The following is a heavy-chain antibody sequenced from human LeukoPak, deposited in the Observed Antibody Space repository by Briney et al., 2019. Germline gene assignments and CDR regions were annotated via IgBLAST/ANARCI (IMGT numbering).Heavy chain of an antibody. CDR2: ISYDGSNK. Sequence: PGGSLRLSCAASGFTFSSYAMHWVRQAPGKGLEWVAVISYDGSNKYYADSVKGRFTISRDNSKNTLYLQMNSLRAEDTAVYYCAREGGDFWSGYNFDYWGQGTLVTVSS. CDR1: GFTFSSYA. CDR3: AREGGDFWSGYNFDY. J-gene: IGHJ4*02. D-gene: IGHD3-3*01. V-gene: IGHV3-30-3*01.